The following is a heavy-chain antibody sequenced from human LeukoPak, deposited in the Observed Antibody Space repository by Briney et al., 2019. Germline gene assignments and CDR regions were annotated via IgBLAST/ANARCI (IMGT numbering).Heavy chain of an antibody. J-gene: IGHJ3*02. CDR2: IIPIFGTA. D-gene: IGHD2-15*01. CDR1: GGTFSSYA. CDR3: ASGLGYCSGGSCYQDAFDI. Sequence: VASVRVSCKASGGTFSSYAISWVRQAPGQGLEWMGGIIPIFGTANYAQKFQGRVTITTDESTSTAYMELSSLRSDDTAVYYCASGLGYCSGGSCYQDAFDIWGQGTMVTVSS. V-gene: IGHV1-69*05.